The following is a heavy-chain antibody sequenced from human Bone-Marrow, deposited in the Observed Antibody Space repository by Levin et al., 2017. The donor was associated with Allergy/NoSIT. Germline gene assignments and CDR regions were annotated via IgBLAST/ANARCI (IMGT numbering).Heavy chain of an antibody. V-gene: IGHV3-74*01. CDR3: ATATRPQYYFYMDV. J-gene: IGHJ6*03. Sequence: SCAASAFTFSDYWMHWVRQAPGKGPVWLSRINSDGSSISYVDSVKGRFTISRDNARNTLYLQMNSLTAEDTATYYCATATRPQYYFYMDVWGKGTTVTVSS. CDR1: AFTFSDYW. CDR2: INSDGSSI.